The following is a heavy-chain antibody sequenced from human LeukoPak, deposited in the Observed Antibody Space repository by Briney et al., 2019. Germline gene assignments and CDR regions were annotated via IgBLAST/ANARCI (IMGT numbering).Heavy chain of an antibody. D-gene: IGHD2-2*01. CDR3: AKDTLGYCSSTSCYPFDY. Sequence: TGGSPRLSCAASGFTFSSFWMSWVRQAPGKGLEWVAFIRHDGSNKYYADSVKGRFTISRDNSKNTLYLQMNSLRAEDTAVYYCAKDTLGYCSSTSCYPFDYWGQGTLVTVSS. CDR1: GFTFSSFW. CDR2: IRHDGSNK. J-gene: IGHJ4*02. V-gene: IGHV3-30*02.